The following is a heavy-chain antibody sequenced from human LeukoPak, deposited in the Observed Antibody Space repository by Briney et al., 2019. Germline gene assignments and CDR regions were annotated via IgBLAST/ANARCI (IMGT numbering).Heavy chain of an antibody. CDR3: ARDLRVTMNGGAAH. D-gene: IGHD3-10*01. CDR1: GFTFRSSA. CDR2: ISGSGGSA. J-gene: IGHJ4*02. Sequence: TGGSLRLSCAASGFTFRSSAMSWVRQAPGKGLEWVSAISGSGGSAYYADSLKGRFTISRDNSKNTLYLQMNSLRAEDTAVYYCARDLRVTMNGGAAHWGQGTLVSVSS. V-gene: IGHV3-23*01.